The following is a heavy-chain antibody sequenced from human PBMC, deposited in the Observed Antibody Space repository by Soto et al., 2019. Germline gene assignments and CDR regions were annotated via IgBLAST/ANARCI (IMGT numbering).Heavy chain of an antibody. V-gene: IGHV3-23*01. J-gene: IGHJ6*04. Sequence: LRLSCAASGFTFSSYAMSWVRQAPGKGLEWVSAISGSGGSTYYADSVKGRFTISRDNSKNTLYLQMNSLRAEDTAVYYCLRPYQVVFSYYYYGMDVWGRGTTGTVSS. CDR1: GFTFSSYA. D-gene: IGHD2-2*01. CDR3: LRPYQVVFSYYYYGMDV. CDR2: ISGSGGST.